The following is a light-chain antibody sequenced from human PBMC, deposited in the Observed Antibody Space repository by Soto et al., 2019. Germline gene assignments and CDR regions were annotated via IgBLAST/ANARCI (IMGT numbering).Light chain of an antibody. CDR1: QSVNSSY. CDR2: GAS. V-gene: IGKV3-20*01. J-gene: IGKJ1*01. CDR3: QQYGNSPQT. Sequence: IVLTQSPGTLSLSPGVRVTLSCRASQSVNSSYLAWYQHKPGQAPRLLIYGASTRATGIPDRFSGSGSGTDFTLTIARLEPGDFAVYYCQQYGNSPQTFGQGPKVDIK.